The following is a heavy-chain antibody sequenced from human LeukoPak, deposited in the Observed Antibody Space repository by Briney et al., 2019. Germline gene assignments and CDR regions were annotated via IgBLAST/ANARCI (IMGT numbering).Heavy chain of an antibody. CDR3: VRDYRGGWNDY. Sequence: GGSLRLSCAASGFTFSNYAMTWVRQAPGKGLEWVSGLTGNGRTTYYADSVKGRFTISRDNAKNSLFPQMNNLRADDTAVYYCVRDYRGGWNDYWGQGTLVTVSS. J-gene: IGHJ4*02. CDR1: GFTFSNYA. V-gene: IGHV3-23*01. D-gene: IGHD1-26*01. CDR2: LTGNGRTT.